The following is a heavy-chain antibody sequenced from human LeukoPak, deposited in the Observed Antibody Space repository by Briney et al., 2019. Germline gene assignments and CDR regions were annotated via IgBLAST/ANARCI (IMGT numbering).Heavy chain of an antibody. CDR1: GYTFTSYY. CDR2: INPSGGST. V-gene: IGHV1-46*01. CDR3: ARDPPPQYGDSYMMDY. Sequence: ASVKVSCKASGYTFTSYYMHWVRQAPGQGLEWMGIINPSGGSTSYAQKFQGRVTMTRDMSTSTVYMELSSLRSEVTAVYYCARDPPPQYGDSYMMDYWGQGTLVTVSS. J-gene: IGHJ4*02. D-gene: IGHD4-17*01.